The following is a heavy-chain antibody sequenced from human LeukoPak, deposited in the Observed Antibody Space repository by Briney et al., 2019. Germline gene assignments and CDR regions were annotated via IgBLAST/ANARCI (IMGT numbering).Heavy chain of an antibody. J-gene: IGHJ3*02. CDR2: IYYSGST. Sequence: SETLSLTCTVSGGSISSYYWSWIRQPPGKGLEWIGYIYYSGSTNYNPSLKSRVTISVDTTKNQFSLKLSSVTAADTAVYYCARRAMVRDRHLDAFDIWGQGTMVTVSS. V-gene: IGHV4-59*01. D-gene: IGHD3-10*01. CDR1: GGSISSYY. CDR3: ARRAMVRDRHLDAFDI.